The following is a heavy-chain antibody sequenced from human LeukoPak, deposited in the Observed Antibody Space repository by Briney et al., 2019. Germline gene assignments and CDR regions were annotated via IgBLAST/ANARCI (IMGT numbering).Heavy chain of an antibody. CDR2: IYYSGST. CDR3: ARRRDGYKDGMDV. V-gene: IGHV4-59*08. CDR1: GGSISSYY. D-gene: IGHD5-24*01. J-gene: IGHJ6*02. Sequence: SETLSLTCTVSGGSISSYYWSWIRQPPGKGLEWIGYIYYSGSTNYNPSLKSRVTISVDTSKNQFSLKLSSVTAADTAVCYCARRRDGYKDGMDVWGQGTTVTVSS.